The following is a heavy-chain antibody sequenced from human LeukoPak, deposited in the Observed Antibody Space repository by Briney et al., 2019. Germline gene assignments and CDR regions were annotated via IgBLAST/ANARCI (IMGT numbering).Heavy chain of an antibody. CDR2: ISSSSSYI. V-gene: IGHV3-21*01. J-gene: IGHJ4*02. Sequence: GGSLRLSCAASGFTFSSYSMNWVRQAPGKGLEWVSSISSSSSYIYYADSVKGRFTISRDNAKNSLYLQMNGLRAEDTAVYYCARDLYVSYRSSPNWGYWGQGTLVTVSS. CDR1: GFTFSSYS. CDR3: ARDLYVSYRSSPNWGY. D-gene: IGHD6-6*01.